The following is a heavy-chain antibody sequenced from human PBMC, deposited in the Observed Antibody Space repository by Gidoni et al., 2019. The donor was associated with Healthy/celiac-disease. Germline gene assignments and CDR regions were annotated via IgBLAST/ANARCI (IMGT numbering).Heavy chain of an antibody. CDR3: AKEGGYDYTGWFDP. CDR1: GFTFSSYG. CDR2: ISYDGSNK. J-gene: IGHJ5*02. V-gene: IGHV3-30*18. D-gene: IGHD5-12*01. Sequence: QVQLVESGGGVVQPGRSLRLSCAASGFTFSSYGLHWVRQAPGKGLEWVAVISYDGSNKYYADSVKGRFTISRDNSKNTLYLQMNSLRAEDTAVYYWAKEGGYDYTGWFDPWGQGTLVTVSS.